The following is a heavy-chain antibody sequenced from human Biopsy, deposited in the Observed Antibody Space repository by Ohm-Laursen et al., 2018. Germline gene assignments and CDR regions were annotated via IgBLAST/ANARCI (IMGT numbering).Heavy chain of an antibody. D-gene: IGHD3-22*01. V-gene: IGHV4-34*01. CDR1: GESFNGYY. CDR3: VRGVDYYDPYHYYALDV. CDR2: INHSGRT. J-gene: IGHJ6*02. Sequence: SETLSLTCPVYGESFNGYYGSWIRQTPGKGLEWIGEINHSGRTNYNPSLKSRVTISVDTSKNQFSLKVRSVTAADTAVYYCVRGVDYYDPYHYYALDVWGQGTAVTVSS.